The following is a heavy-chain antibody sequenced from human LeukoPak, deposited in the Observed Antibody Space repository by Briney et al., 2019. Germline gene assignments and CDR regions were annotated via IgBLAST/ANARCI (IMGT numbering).Heavy chain of an antibody. CDR1: GFSFSSYE. CDR2: ISGSGNII. V-gene: IGHV3-48*03. J-gene: IGHJ4*02. D-gene: IGHD4-11*01. Sequence: GGSLRLSCAVSGFSFSSYEMNWVRQAPGKGLEWISYISGSGNIIYYADSVKGRFTVSRDNAKNSLYLQMNDLRAEDTAVYYCAREDSDYSNYDFWGEGTLVTVSS. CDR3: AREDSDYSNYDF.